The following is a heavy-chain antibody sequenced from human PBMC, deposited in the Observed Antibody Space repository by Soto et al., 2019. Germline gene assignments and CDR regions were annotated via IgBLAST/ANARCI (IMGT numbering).Heavy chain of an antibody. CDR1: GYIFINYY. V-gene: IGHV1-46*03. J-gene: IGHJ4*02. Sequence: QVHLVQSGAEVKKPGASVKVSCKASGYIFINYYIHWVRQAPGQGLEWIGIINPNGGITSDAQKFRGRVTMARDTSTSTVYMDLSRLRSDDTAVYYCARDLAAADYWCQGTLVTVSS. CDR2: INPNGGIT. D-gene: IGHD6-13*01. CDR3: ARDLAAADY.